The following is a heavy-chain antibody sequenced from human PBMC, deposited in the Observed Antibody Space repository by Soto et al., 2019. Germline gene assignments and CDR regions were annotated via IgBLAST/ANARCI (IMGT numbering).Heavy chain of an antibody. V-gene: IGHV1-69*13. Sequence: GASVKVSCKASGGTFSSYAISWVRQAPGQGLEWMGGIIPIFGTANYAQKFQGRVTITADESTSTAYMELSSLRSEDTAVYYCARGRLSLYYDSSGYYRFDYWGQGTLVTVSS. CDR3: ARGRLSLYYDSSGYYRFDY. CDR1: GGTFSSYA. J-gene: IGHJ4*02. D-gene: IGHD3-22*01. CDR2: IIPIFGTA.